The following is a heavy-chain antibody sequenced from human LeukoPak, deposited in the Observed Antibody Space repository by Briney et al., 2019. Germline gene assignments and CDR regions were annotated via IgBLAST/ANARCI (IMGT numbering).Heavy chain of an antibody. CDR1: GGSITSSTYY. CDR3: AKHSRNRGNFDY. V-gene: IGHV4-39*01. CDR2: IYSSGST. J-gene: IGHJ4*02. Sequence: SETLSLTCTVSGGSITSSTYYWGWIRQPPGKGLEWIGSIYSSGSTYYNPSLKSRVTISVDTSKNQFSLKLSSVTAADTAVYYCAKHSRNRGNFDYWGQGTLVTVSS. D-gene: IGHD1-14*01.